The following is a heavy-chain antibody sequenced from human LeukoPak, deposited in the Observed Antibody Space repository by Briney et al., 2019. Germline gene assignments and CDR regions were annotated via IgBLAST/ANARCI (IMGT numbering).Heavy chain of an antibody. Sequence: GESLKISCKGSGYSFTTYWIGWVRQMPGKGLEWMGIIFPGDSDTIYSPSFQGQVTISADKSISTAYLQLSSLKASDTATYYCAVEDYFDSRGLGRRFDYWGQGTLVTVSS. V-gene: IGHV5-51*01. CDR1: GYSFTTYW. J-gene: IGHJ4*02. CDR2: IFPGDSDT. D-gene: IGHD3-22*01. CDR3: AVEDYFDSRGLGRRFDY.